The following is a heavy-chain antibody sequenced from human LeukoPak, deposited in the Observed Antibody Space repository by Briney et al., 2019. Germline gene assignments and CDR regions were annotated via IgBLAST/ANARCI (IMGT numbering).Heavy chain of an antibody. CDR2: LYSDGNT. D-gene: IGHD1-14*01. Sequence: GGSLRLSCAASGLTVITNDMTWVRQAPGKGLEWVSVLYSDGNTKYTDSVQGRFTISRDNSKNTRYLEMNSLSPDDTAVYYCARGVEPLAANTLAYWGQGTLVTVSS. CDR3: ARGVEPLAANTLAY. J-gene: IGHJ4*02. V-gene: IGHV3-53*01. CDR1: GLTVITND.